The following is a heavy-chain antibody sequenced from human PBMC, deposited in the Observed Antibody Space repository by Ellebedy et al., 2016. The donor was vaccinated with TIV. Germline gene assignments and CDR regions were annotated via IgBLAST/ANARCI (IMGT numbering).Heavy chain of an antibody. V-gene: IGHV3-15*01. Sequence: GESLKISXAASGFTFSNAWMSWVRQAPGKGLEWVGRIKSKTDGGTTDYAAPVKGRFTISRDDSKNTLYLQMNSLKTEDTAVYYCTSCPYYYYYGMDVWGQGTTVTVSS. D-gene: IGHD2-15*01. CDR1: GFTFSNAW. CDR3: TSCPYYYYYGMDV. CDR2: IKSKTDGGTT. J-gene: IGHJ6*02.